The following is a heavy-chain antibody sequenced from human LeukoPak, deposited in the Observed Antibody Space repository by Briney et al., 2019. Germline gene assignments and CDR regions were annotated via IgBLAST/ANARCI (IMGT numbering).Heavy chain of an antibody. CDR2: IIPIFGTA. J-gene: IGHJ5*02. Sequence: SVKVSCKASGGTFSSYAISWVRQAPGQGLEWMGGIIPIFGTANYAQKFQGRVTITADESTSTAYMELRSLRSDDTAVYYCARDRGCSGGSCLHFDPWGQGTLVTVSS. CDR1: GGTFSSYA. CDR3: ARDRGCSGGSCLHFDP. V-gene: IGHV1-69*13. D-gene: IGHD2-15*01.